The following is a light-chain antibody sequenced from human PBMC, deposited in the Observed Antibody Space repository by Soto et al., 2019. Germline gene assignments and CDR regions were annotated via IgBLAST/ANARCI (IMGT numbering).Light chain of an antibody. CDR2: DVS. J-gene: IGLJ1*01. V-gene: IGLV2-14*01. CDR3: SSYASSSPFV. Sequence: QSALTQPASVSGSPGQSITISCTGTGSDVGGYKYVSWYQQLPGNAPKLVIYDVSYRPSGVSDRFSGSKSGNTASLIISGLQAEDEADYYCSSYASSSPFVFGTGTKVTVL. CDR1: GSDVGGYKY.